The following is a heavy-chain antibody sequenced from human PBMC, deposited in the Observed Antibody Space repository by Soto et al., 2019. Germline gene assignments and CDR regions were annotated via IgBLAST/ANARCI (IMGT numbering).Heavy chain of an antibody. CDR1: GFNFGNYA. Sequence: EVLLVESGGGLVQPGRSLRLSCAVSGFNFGNYAMHWVRQAPGKGLEWVAAINWDSDKVAYAGSVRGRFTIFRDCAKNSLHLQMNDLTTEDTVFYYWAKDKGGTPYYIDSWGQGILVTVSS. D-gene: IGHD6-25*01. J-gene: IGHJ4*02. CDR2: INWDSDKV. V-gene: IGHV3-9*01. CDR3: AKDKGGTPYYIDS.